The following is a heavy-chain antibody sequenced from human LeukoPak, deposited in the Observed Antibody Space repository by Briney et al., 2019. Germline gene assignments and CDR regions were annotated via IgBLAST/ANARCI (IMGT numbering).Heavy chain of an antibody. Sequence: SETLSLTCTVSGGSIRGYYWSWIRQPPGKGLEWSGYIHNSGGTNCNPSLKSRVTISIDTSKNQFSLKLTSVTAADTAVYYCTRVTPGGLCDYWGQGAQVTVSS. CDR2: IHNSGGT. D-gene: IGHD2-15*01. CDR3: TRVTPGGLCDY. CDR1: GGSIRGYY. V-gene: IGHV4-4*08. J-gene: IGHJ4*02.